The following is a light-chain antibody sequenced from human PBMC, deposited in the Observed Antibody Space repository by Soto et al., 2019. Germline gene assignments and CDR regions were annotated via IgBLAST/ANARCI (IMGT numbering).Light chain of an antibody. Sequence: QSVLTQPASVSGSPGQSITISCTGTSSDVGGYNYVSWYQQHPGKAPKLMIYDVTNRPSGVSNRFSGSKSGNTASLTISGLQAEDEADYYCSSYTSSSTPLVFCGGTKLTVL. CDR3: SSYTSSSTPLV. CDR1: SSDVGGYNY. CDR2: DVT. J-gene: IGLJ3*02. V-gene: IGLV2-14*01.